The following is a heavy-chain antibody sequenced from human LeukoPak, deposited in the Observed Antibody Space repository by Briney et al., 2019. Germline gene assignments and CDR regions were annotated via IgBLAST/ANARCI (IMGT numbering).Heavy chain of an antibody. D-gene: IGHD2-2*01. CDR3: AKDASVNIVVVPAANS. J-gene: IGHJ4*02. CDR2: ISGSGGST. CDR1: GFTFSSYA. Sequence: GGSLRLSCAASGFTFSSYAMSWVRQAPGKGLEWVSAISGSGGSTYYADSVKGRFTISRDNSKNTLYLQMNSLRAEDTAVYYCAKDASVNIVVVPAANSWGQGTLVTVSS. V-gene: IGHV3-23*01.